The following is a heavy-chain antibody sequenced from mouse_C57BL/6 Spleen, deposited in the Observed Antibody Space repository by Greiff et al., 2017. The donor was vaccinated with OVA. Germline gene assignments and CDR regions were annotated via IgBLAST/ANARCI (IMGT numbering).Heavy chain of an antibody. J-gene: IGHJ3*01. CDR2: INPGSGGT. D-gene: IGHD3-2*02. CDR1: GYAFTNYL. Sequence: QVQLQQSGAELVRPGTSVKVSCKASGYAFTNYLLEWVKQRPGQGLEWIGVINPGSGGTNYNEKFKGKATLTADKSSSTAYMQLSSLTSEDSAVYFCAREGSLDSSGYAWFAYWGQGTLVTVSA. CDR3: AREGSLDSSGYAWFAY. V-gene: IGHV1-54*01.